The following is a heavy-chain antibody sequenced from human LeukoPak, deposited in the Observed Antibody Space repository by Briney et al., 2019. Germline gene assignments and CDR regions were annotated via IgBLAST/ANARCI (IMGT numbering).Heavy chain of an antibody. V-gene: IGHV1-18*01. CDR1: GYTFTSYG. Sequence: ASVKVSCKASGYTFTSYGITWVRQAPGKGLEWMGWISDYNGDTNYAQKLQGRVTMTTDTSTSTAYLDLRSLRPDDTAVYYCAIYVVATKNGYYFYFYLDVWGKGTTVTVSS. D-gene: IGHD5-12*01. CDR3: AIYVVATKNGYYFYFYLDV. CDR2: ISDYNGDT. J-gene: IGHJ6*03.